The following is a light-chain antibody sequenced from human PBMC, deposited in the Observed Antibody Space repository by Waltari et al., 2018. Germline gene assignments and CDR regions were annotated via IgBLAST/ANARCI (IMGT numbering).Light chain of an antibody. CDR2: DVT. J-gene: IGLJ2*01. CDR3: SSYAGGNNLL. Sequence: QSALTQPASVSGSPGQSIPTSCSGTNSAVGGYYYVSWYQHHPGKAPKLIIYDVTKGPSGVSNRFSGSKSGNTASLTISGLQAEDEADYYCSSYAGGNNLLFGGGTKVTVL. V-gene: IGLV2-23*02. CDR1: NSAVGGYYY.